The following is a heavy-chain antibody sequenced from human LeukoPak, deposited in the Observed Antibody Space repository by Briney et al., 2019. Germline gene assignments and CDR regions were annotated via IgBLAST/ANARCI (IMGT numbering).Heavy chain of an antibody. Sequence: PGGSLRLSCAASGFIFSVYGMHWVRQAPGKGLEWVAVIPYDGSNKYYADSVKGRFTISRDNSKNTLYLQMNSLRAEDTAVYYCAREMYSSSGSNLGYYYYGMDVWGQGTTVTVSS. CDR1: GFIFSVYG. V-gene: IGHV3-30*03. D-gene: IGHD6-13*01. CDR3: AREMYSSSGSNLGYYYYGMDV. CDR2: IPYDGSNK. J-gene: IGHJ6*02.